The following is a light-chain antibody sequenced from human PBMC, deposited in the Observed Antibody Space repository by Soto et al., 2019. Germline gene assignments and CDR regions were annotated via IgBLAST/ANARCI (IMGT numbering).Light chain of an antibody. CDR3: QQYGSSTWT. Sequence: EIVLTQSPGTLSLSPGERATLSCRASQSVSNNYLAWYPQKPGQAPRLLIYGASNRATGIPDRFSGSGSGTDFNLTISSLEPEDFAVYYCQQYGSSTWTFGQGTKVDIK. J-gene: IGKJ1*01. V-gene: IGKV3-20*01. CDR1: QSVSNNY. CDR2: GAS.